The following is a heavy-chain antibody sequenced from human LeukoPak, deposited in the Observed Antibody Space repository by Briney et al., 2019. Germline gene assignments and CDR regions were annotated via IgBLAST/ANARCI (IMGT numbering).Heavy chain of an antibody. CDR2: IYYSGST. CDR1: GGSISSGGYY. J-gene: IGHJ6*02. CDR3: ARDLYYYDSSGYYPTYYYYGMDV. V-gene: IGHV4-31*03. D-gene: IGHD3-22*01. Sequence: PSETLSLTCTVSGGSISSGGYYWSWIRQHPGKGLEWIGYIYYSGSTYYNPSLKSRVTISADTSKNQFSLKLSSVTAADTAVYYCARDLYYYDSSGYYPTYYYYGMDVWGQGTTVTVSS.